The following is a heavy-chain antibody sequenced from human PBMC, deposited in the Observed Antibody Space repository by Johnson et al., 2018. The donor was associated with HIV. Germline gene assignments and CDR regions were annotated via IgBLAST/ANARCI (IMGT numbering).Heavy chain of an antibody. D-gene: IGHD1-26*01. CDR3: ARGWSDAFDI. J-gene: IGHJ3*02. Sequence: VQLVESGGGLVQPGGSLRLSCAASGFAFSRYAMTWVRQAPGKGLEWVAYISSSGTTVYYADYVKGRFTISRNNANNSLSLQINSLRADDTAVYYWARGWSDAFDIWGQGTMVTVSS. CDR1: GFAFSRYA. CDR2: ISSSGTTV. V-gene: IGHV3-48*03.